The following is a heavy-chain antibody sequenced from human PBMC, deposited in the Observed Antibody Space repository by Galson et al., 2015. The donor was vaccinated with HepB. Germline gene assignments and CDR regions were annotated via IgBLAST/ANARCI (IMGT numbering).Heavy chain of an antibody. Sequence: SLRLSCAASGFTFSSYAMSWVRQAPGEGLEWVSAISGRGGSTYYADSVKGRFTISRDNSKNTLYLQMNSLRAEDTAVYYCAKENRPYYYGSGSYFEAFDIWGQGTMVTVSS. D-gene: IGHD3-10*01. CDR1: GFTFSSYA. J-gene: IGHJ3*02. CDR2: ISGRGGST. CDR3: AKENRPYYYGSGSYFEAFDI. V-gene: IGHV3-23*01.